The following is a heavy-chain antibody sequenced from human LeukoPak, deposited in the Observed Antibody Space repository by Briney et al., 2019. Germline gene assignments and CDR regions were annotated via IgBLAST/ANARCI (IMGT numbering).Heavy chain of an antibody. Sequence: SETLSLTCTVSGDSITNYYWHWIRQSPGKRLEWIGYVYFTGNTKYNPSFSSRATISIDTSKKSFSLDLMSVTAADTAVYYCARLTYHLGSASYDTWGPGTLVAVSS. CDR3: ARLTYHLGSASYDT. V-gene: IGHV4-59*08. CDR1: GDSITNYY. J-gene: IGHJ1*01. D-gene: IGHD3-10*01. CDR2: VYFTGNT.